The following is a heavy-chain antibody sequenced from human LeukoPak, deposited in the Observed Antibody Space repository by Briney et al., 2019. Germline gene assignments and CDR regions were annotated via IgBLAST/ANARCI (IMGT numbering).Heavy chain of an antibody. CDR2: IYYSGST. CDR3: ARRARFGSSFDY. V-gene: IGHV4-39*01. Sequence: SETLSLTCTVSGGSISSSSYYWGWIRQPPGRGLEWIESIYYSGSTYYNPSLKSRVTISVDTSKTQFSLKLSSVTAADTAVYYCARRARFGSSFDYWGQGTLVTVSS. CDR1: GGSISSSSYY. J-gene: IGHJ4*02. D-gene: IGHD3-10*01.